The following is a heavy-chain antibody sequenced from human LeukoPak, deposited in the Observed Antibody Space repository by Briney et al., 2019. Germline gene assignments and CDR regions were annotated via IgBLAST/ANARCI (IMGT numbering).Heavy chain of an antibody. D-gene: IGHD2-15*01. CDR2: INPNSGGT. V-gene: IGHV1-2*02. CDR1: GYTFTGYY. CDR3: ARDRLRLGYERTNWFDP. Sequence: ASLKVSCKASGYTFTGYYIHWVRQAPGQGLEWMGWINPNSGGTNYAQKFQGRVTMTRDTSTSTAYMELTRLRSDDTAVYYCARDRLRLGYERTNWFDPWGQGTLVTVSS. J-gene: IGHJ5*02.